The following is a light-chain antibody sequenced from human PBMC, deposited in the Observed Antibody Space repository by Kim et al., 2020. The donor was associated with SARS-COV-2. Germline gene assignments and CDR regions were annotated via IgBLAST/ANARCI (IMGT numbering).Light chain of an antibody. J-gene: IGLJ3*02. CDR1: NIGSKS. CDR3: QVWDSSSDHRV. V-gene: IGLV3-21*04. Sequence: APGKTARITCGGNNIGSKSVHWYQQKPGQAPVPVIYYDSDRPSGIPERFSGSNSGNTATLTISRVEAGDEADYYCQVWDSSSDHRVFGGGTKLTVL. CDR2: YDS.